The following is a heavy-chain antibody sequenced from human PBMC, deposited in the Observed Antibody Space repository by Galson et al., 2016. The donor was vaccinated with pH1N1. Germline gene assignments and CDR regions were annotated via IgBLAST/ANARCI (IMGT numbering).Heavy chain of an antibody. V-gene: IGHV7-4-1*02. Sequence: SVKVSCKASGYTLTTYTMNWVRQAPGQGPEWMGWIDTRIGSPTYAQGFTGRFVFSLDASVNTAFLQINSLKAEDTAVYYCVRARCGDHNRLETWGQGSLVTVSS. CDR1: GYTLTTYT. J-gene: IGHJ5*02. CDR2: IDTRIGSP. CDR3: VRARCGDHNRLET. D-gene: IGHD2-21*02.